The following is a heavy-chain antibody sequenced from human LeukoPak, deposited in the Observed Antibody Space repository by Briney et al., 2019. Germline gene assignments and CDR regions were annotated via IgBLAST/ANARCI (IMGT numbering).Heavy chain of an antibody. CDR2: TVGSRPDT. D-gene: IGHD2-8*02. V-gene: IGHV3-23*01. J-gene: IGHJ4*02. Sequence: GGSLRLSCAASGFTFTNYAMSWVRQTLGKGLEWVSATVGSRPDTYHADSVKGRFTVSRDNSRNTLYLQVNNLRIEDSAVYYCTKAPLMSCTGAFCYPFDSWGQGVLVTVSS. CDR1: GFTFTNYA. CDR3: TKAPLMSCTGAFCYPFDS.